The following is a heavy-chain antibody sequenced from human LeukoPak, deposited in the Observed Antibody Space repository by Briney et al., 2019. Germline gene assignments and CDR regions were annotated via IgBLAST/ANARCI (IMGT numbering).Heavy chain of an antibody. V-gene: IGHV4-4*02. Sequence: SGTLSLTCAVSGGSISSSNWWSWVRQPPGKGLEWIGEIYHSGSTNYNPSLKSRVTISVDKSKNQFSLKLSSVTAVDTAVYYCARVGAYSGYDSDAFDIWGQGTMVTVSS. J-gene: IGHJ3*02. CDR2: IYHSGST. CDR3: ARVGAYSGYDSDAFDI. CDR1: GGSISSSNW. D-gene: IGHD5-12*01.